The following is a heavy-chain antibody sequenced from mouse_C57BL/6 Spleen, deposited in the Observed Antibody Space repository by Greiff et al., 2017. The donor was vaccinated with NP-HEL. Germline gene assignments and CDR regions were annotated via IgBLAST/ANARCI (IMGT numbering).Heavy chain of an antibody. V-gene: IGHV1-66*01. CDR1: GYSFTSYY. CDR3: ARNTEVGAMDY. CDR2: IYPGSGNT. J-gene: IGHJ4*01. D-gene: IGHD1-1*01. Sequence: VQLQQSGPELVKPGASVKISCKASGYSFTSYYIHWVKQRPGQGLEWIGWIYPGSGNTKYNEKVKGKATLTADTSSSTAYMQLSSLTSEDSAVYYCARNTEVGAMDYWGQGTSVTVSS.